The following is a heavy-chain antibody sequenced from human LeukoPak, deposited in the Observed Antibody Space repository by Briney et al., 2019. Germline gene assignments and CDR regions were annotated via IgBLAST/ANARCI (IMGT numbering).Heavy chain of an antibody. Sequence: GGSLRLSCAASGFTFSDYYMSWIRQAPGKGLEWVAYISSSGSTIYYADSVKGRFTISRDNAKNSLYLQMNSLRAEDTAVYYCASPIGLYYYYYYYMDVWGKGTTVTVSS. J-gene: IGHJ6*03. CDR2: ISSSGSTI. V-gene: IGHV3-11*01. D-gene: IGHD2-2*02. CDR1: GFTFSDYY. CDR3: ASPIGLYYYYYYYMDV.